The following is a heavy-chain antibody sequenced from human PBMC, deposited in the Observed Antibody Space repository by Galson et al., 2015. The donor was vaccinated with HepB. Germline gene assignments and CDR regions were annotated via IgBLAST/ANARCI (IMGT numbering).Heavy chain of an antibody. V-gene: IGHV3-11*06. D-gene: IGHD2-2*03. CDR1: GFTFSDYY. CDR2: ISSSSSYT. Sequence: SLRLSCAASGFTFSDYYMSWIRQAPGKGLEWVSYISSSSSYTNYADSVKGRFTISRDNAKNSLYLQMNSLRAEDTAVYYCARVFTMDYYYYGMDVWGQGTTVTVSS. J-gene: IGHJ6*02. CDR3: ARVFTMDYYYYGMDV.